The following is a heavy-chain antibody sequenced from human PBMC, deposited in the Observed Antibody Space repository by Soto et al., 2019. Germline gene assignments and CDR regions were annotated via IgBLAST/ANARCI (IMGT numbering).Heavy chain of an antibody. J-gene: IGHJ3*02. Sequence: SVKVSCKASGYTFTSYGISWVRQARGQRLEWIGWIVVGSGNTNYAQKFQERVTITRDMSTSTAYMELSSLRSEDTAVYYCAADTGIVGAPGAFDIWGQGTMVTVSS. CDR1: GYTFTSYG. D-gene: IGHD1-26*01. CDR2: IVVGSGNT. CDR3: AADTGIVGAPGAFDI. V-gene: IGHV1-58*02.